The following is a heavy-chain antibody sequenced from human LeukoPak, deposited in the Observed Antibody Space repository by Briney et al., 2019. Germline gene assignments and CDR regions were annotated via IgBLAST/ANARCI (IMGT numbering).Heavy chain of an antibody. J-gene: IGHJ4*02. CDR2: IRYGGSMR. Sequence: PGGSLRLSCAASGFTFSTYGMHWVRQAPGKGVGGVALIRYGGSMRHYADSVKGRFTISRDNSKNMLYLQMNSPRAEDTAVYYCEKEGPIEGPIVAASAFDYWGQGTLVTVSS. CDR1: GFTFSTYG. V-gene: IGHV3-30*02. D-gene: IGHD1-26*01. CDR3: EKEGPIEGPIVAASAFDY.